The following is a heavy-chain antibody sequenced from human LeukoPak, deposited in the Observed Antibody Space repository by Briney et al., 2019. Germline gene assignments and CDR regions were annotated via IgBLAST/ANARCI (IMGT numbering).Heavy chain of an antibody. V-gene: IGHV1-18*01. CDR3: ARRYSGYDSDNYYYYYYMDV. J-gene: IGHJ6*03. CDR1: GYTFTSYG. Sequence: ASVKVSCKASGYTFTSYGISWVRQAPGQGLEWMGWISAYNGNTNYAQKLQGRVTMTTDTSTSTAYMELRSLRSDDTAVHYCARRYSGYDSDNYYYYYYMDVWGKGTTVTVSS. CDR2: ISAYNGNT. D-gene: IGHD5-12*01.